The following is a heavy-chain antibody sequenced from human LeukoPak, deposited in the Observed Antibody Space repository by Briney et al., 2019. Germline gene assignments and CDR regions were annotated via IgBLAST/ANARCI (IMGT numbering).Heavy chain of an antibody. V-gene: IGHV3-23*01. D-gene: IGHD3-10*01. CDR1: GFTFSSYA. CDR2: ISGSGGNT. Sequence: PGGSLRLSCAASGFTFSSYAMSWVRQAPGKGLEWVSAISGSGGNTYYADSVKGRFTISRDNSKNTLYLQMNSLRAEDTAVYYYAKDRGSGSYYQERPFDYWGQGTLVTVSS. J-gene: IGHJ4*02. CDR3: AKDRGSGSYYQERPFDY.